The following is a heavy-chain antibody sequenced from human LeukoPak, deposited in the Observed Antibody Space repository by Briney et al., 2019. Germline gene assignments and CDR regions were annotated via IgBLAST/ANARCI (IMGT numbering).Heavy chain of an antibody. CDR2: IYTSGST. J-gene: IGHJ2*01. D-gene: IGHD6-19*01. V-gene: IGHV4-4*07. Sequence: SETLSLTCTVSGASISNYYWSWIRQPAGKGLEWIGRIYTSGSTNYNPSLKSRVTMSVDTSKNQFSLKLSSVTAADTAVYYCARSNYSSGWHYWYFDLWGRDTLVTVSS. CDR1: GASISNYY. CDR3: ARSNYSSGWHYWYFDL.